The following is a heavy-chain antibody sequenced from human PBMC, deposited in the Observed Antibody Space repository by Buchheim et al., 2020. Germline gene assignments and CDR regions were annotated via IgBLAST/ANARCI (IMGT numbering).Heavy chain of an antibody. CDR1: GGSVSRGSYF. V-gene: IGHV4-61*01. Sequence: QVQLQESGPGLVKASETLSLTCTVSGGSVSRGSYFWTWIRQPPGKGLEWIGYMHYSGSTVYNPSLKSRVSISVDPSKNQFSLKLNSATSADTAVYYCARGGWLVGLDHWGQGTL. J-gene: IGHJ4*02. D-gene: IGHD6-19*01. CDR3: ARGGWLVGLDH. CDR2: MHYSGST.